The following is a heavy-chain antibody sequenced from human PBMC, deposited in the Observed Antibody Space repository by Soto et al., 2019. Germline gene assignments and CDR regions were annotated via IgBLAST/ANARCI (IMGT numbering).Heavy chain of an antibody. J-gene: IGHJ4*02. CDR2: ISGSGGST. CDR3: AKDHSMLRFLEWLFYFDY. Sequence: GGSLRLSCAASGFTFSSYAMSWVRQAPGKGLEWVSAISGSGGSTYYADSVKGRFTISRDNSKNTLYLQMNSLRAEDTAVYYCAKDHSMLRFLEWLFYFDYWGQGTLVTVSS. D-gene: IGHD3-3*01. V-gene: IGHV3-23*01. CDR1: GFTFSSYA.